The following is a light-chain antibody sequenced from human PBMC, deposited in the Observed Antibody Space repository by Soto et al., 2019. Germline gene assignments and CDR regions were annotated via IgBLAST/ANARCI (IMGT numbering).Light chain of an antibody. J-gene: IGKJ1*01. Sequence: DIQMTQSPSTLSASVGDRVTITCRASQSISSWLAWYQQKPGKAPKLLIYKATSLESGVPSSFSGSGSGTEFTLTISSLQPDDFATYYCQQYDSSSRTFGQETKVEIK. V-gene: IGKV1-5*03. CDR1: QSISSW. CDR2: KAT. CDR3: QQYDSSSRT.